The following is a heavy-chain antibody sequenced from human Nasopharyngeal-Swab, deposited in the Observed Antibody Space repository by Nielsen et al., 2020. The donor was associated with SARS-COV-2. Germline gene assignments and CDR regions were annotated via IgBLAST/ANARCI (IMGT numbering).Heavy chain of an antibody. J-gene: IGHJ5*02. CDR2: INPSGGST. V-gene: IGHV1-46*01. Sequence: ASVKVSCKASGYTFTSYYMHWVRQAPGQGLEWMGIINPSGGSTSYAQKFQGRVTMTRDTSTSTVYMELSSLRSEDTAVYYCARDRGYFDPLGWFDPWGQGTLVTVSS. D-gene: IGHD3-9*01. CDR3: ARDRGYFDPLGWFDP. CDR1: GYTFTSYY.